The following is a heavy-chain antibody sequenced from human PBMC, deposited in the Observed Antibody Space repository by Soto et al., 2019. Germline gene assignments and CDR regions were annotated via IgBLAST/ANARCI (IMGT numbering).Heavy chain of an antibody. V-gene: IGHV3-11*05. J-gene: IGHJ4*02. CDR3: AKEGPGSSSWYVDS. D-gene: IGHD6-13*01. CDR2: ISSSNSYI. CDR1: GFTFSDYY. Sequence: GGSLRLSCAASGFTFSDYYISWIRQAPGKGLEWVSYISSSNSYIIYADSVKGRFTISRDNAKNSLYLQMNRLRAEDTAVYYCAKEGPGSSSWYVDSWGQGTLVTVSS.